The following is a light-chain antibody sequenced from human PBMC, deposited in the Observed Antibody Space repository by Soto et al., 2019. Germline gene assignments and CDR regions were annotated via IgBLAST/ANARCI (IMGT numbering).Light chain of an antibody. CDR1: QGISGN. J-gene: IGKJ5*01. V-gene: IGKV3-15*01. Sequence: DIVMTQSPPILYVSPGERATLSCRASQGISGNLAWYQQKPGQAPRLLIHGASTRATGVPARFSGSGCGTEFTLTISSRQAEDFAVYYCQRNNARSQITFGQGTRLE. CDR2: GAS. CDR3: QRNNARSQIT.